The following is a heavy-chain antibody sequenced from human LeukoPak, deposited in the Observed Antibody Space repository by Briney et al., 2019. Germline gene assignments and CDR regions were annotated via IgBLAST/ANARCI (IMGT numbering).Heavy chain of an antibody. CDR2: IIPIFGTA. V-gene: IGHV1-69*13. CDR1: GGTFTSYA. J-gene: IGHJ4*02. D-gene: IGHD6-13*01. CDR3: ARTISSTAAAGTISVYFDY. Sequence: SVKVSCKASGGTFTSYAISWVRQAPGQGLEWMGGIIPIFGTANYAQKFQGRVTITADESTSTAYKELSSLRSEDTAVYYCARTISSTAAAGTISVYFDYWGQGTLVTVSS.